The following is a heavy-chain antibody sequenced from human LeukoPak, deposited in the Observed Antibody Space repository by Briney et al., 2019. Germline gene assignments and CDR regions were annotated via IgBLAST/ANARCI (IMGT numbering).Heavy chain of an antibody. V-gene: IGHV4-34*01. D-gene: IGHD1-7*01. CDR2: MNHSGST. CDR1: GGSFSGYY. J-gene: IGHJ4*02. Sequence: SETLSLTCAVYGGSFSGYYWSWIRQPPGKGLEWIGEMNHSGSTNYNPSLKSRVTISVDTSKNQFSLKLSSVTAADTAVYYCARGSNWNYAYYWGQGTLVTVSS. CDR3: ARGSNWNYAYY.